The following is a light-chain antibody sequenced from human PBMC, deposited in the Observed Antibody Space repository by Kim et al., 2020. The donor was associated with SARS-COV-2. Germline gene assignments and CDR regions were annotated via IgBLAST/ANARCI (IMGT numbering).Light chain of an antibody. Sequence: EIVLTQSPGTLSLSPGERATLSCRASQTVNNNYLAWYQQKPGQAPRLLIYGASSRATGIPDRFSGSGSGTDFTLTISRLEPEDFAVFYCQQYGSFYTFGQGTKLEI. CDR3: QQYGSFYT. V-gene: IGKV3-20*01. CDR1: QTVNNNY. J-gene: IGKJ2*01. CDR2: GAS.